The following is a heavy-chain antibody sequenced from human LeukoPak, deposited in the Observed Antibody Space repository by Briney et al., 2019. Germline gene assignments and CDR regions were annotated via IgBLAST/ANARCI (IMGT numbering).Heavy chain of an antibody. Sequence: GGSLRLSCAASGFTFDDYGMSWVRQAPGKGLEWVSGINWNGGSTGYADSVKGRFTISRDNAKNSLYLQMNSLRAEDTALYYCARDRRRDSSGYYPRHDAFDIWGQGTMVTVSS. D-gene: IGHD3-22*01. J-gene: IGHJ3*02. CDR3: ARDRRRDSSGYYPRHDAFDI. CDR2: INWNGGST. V-gene: IGHV3-20*04. CDR1: GFTFDDYG.